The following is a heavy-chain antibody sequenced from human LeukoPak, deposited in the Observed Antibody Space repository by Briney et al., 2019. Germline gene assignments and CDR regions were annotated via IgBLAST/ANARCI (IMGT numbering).Heavy chain of an antibody. V-gene: IGHV3-43*02. CDR2: ISGDGDST. Sequence: PGGSLRLSCAASGFTFDDYAVHWVRQAPGKGLEWVSLISGDGDSTYFADSVKGRFTISRDNSKNSLYLQMNSLRTEDTALYYCAKGGRSGTYYNRFDYWSQGTLVTVSS. CDR3: AKGGRSGTYYNRFDY. CDR1: GFTFDDYA. D-gene: IGHD3-10*01. J-gene: IGHJ4*02.